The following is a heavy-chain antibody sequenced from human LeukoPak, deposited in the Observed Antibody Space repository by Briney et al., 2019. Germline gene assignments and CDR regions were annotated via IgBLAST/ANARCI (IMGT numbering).Heavy chain of an antibody. Sequence: GGSLRLSCAASGFTSSSYWMHWVRQAPGKGLVWVSRINTDGSSTSYADSVKGRFTISRDNAKNTLYLQMNSLRAEDTAVYYCAREAPYDYVWGSYRYTGYFDYWGQGTLVTVSS. J-gene: IGHJ4*02. CDR1: GFTSSSYW. D-gene: IGHD3-16*02. CDR3: AREAPYDYVWGSYRYTGYFDY. CDR2: INTDGSST. V-gene: IGHV3-74*01.